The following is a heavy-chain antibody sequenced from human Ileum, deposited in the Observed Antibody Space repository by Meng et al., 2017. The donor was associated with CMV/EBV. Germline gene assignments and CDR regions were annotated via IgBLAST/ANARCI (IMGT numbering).Heavy chain of an antibody. D-gene: IGHD6-19*01. Sequence: LPLQGWGPGLVTPSETLSLPCTVSGDSISGGSYYWAWIRQTPEKGLEWMGSIYYSGSTYDNPSLRSRVTISVDTSKNQFSPKLTSVTAADTAIYYCAGDWGPYSSRGYFDPWGQGTLVTVSS. V-gene: IGHV4-39*07. J-gene: IGHJ5*02. CDR3: AGDWGPYSSRGYFDP. CDR1: GDSISGGSYY. CDR2: IYYSGST.